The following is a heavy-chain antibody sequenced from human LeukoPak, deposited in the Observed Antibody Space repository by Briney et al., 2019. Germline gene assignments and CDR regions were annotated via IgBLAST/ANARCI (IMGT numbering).Heavy chain of an antibody. Sequence: EASVKVSCKASGYTFTSYYIHWVRQAPGQGLEWMGIINPSGGTTSYVQRFQGRVTMTRDTSTSTAYMELSSLRSEDTAVYYCARAWESIAGYYFDYWGQGTLVTVSS. D-gene: IGHD1-26*01. CDR3: ARAWESIAGYYFDY. V-gene: IGHV1-46*01. J-gene: IGHJ4*02. CDR2: INPSGGTT. CDR1: GYTFTSYY.